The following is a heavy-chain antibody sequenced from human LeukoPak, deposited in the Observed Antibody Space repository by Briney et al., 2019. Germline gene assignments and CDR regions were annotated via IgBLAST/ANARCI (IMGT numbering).Heavy chain of an antibody. CDR3: ARGTCTNGVCYTFWFDP. V-gene: IGHV4-59*11. Sequence: SETLSLTCTVSGGSISSHYWSWIRQSPGKGLEWIGYIYYSGSTNYNPSLKSRVTISVDTPKNQFSLKLSSVTAADTAVYYCARGTCTNGVCYTFWFDPWGQGTLVTVSS. J-gene: IGHJ5*02. D-gene: IGHD2-8*01. CDR1: GGSISSHY. CDR2: IYYSGST.